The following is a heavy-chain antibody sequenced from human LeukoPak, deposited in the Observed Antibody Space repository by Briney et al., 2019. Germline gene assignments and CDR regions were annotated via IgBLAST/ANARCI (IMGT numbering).Heavy chain of an antibody. Sequence: PGGSLRLFCAASGFTVSTNCMTWVRRAPGTGLEWVSTIYSGGTTYYADSVMGRFTISRHNSRNTLYLQMNSLRSEDTAVYYCAREARIAAAGPPDWFDPWGQGTLVTVSS. V-gene: IGHV3-53*04. CDR1: GFTVSTNC. D-gene: IGHD6-13*01. J-gene: IGHJ5*02. CDR2: IYSGGTT. CDR3: AREARIAAAGPPDWFDP.